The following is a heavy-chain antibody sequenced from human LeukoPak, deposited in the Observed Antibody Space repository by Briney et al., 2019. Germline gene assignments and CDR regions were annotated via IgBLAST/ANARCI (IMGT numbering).Heavy chain of an antibody. CDR2: ISSSGSTI. CDR3: ARVKKGSGSYYNVYWFDP. CDR1: GFTFSDYY. D-gene: IGHD3-10*01. J-gene: IGHJ5*02. V-gene: IGHV3-11*04. Sequence: GGSLRLSCAASGFTFSDYYMSWIRQAPGKGLEWVSYISSSGSTIYYADSVKGRFTISRDNSKNSLYLQMNSLRAEDTAVYYCARVKKGSGSYYNVYWFDPWGQGTRVSVFS.